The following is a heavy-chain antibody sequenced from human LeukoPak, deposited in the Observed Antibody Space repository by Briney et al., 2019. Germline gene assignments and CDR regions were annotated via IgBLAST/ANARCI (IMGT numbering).Heavy chain of an antibody. Sequence: GGSLRLSCAASGFTFSSYGMNWVRRAPGKGLGWVSYISSSGSTIYYADSVKGQFTISRDNAKNSLYLQMNSLRAEDTAVYYCAREPDIVATFGYWGQGTLVTVSS. CDR1: GFTFSSYG. CDR3: AREPDIVATFGY. D-gene: IGHD5-12*01. CDR2: ISSSGSTI. V-gene: IGHV3-48*03. J-gene: IGHJ4*02.